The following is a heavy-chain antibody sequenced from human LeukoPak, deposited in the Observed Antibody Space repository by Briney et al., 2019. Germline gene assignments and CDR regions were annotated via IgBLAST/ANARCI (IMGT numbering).Heavy chain of an antibody. J-gene: IGHJ6*02. CDR2: IYPGNSDT. CDR3: ASYICFRELFRDYYYYYGMDV. CDR1: GYSFTSYW. D-gene: IGHD3-10*01. V-gene: IGHV5-51*01. Sequence: GESLKISCKGSGYSFTSYWIGWVRQMPGKGLEWMGIIYPGNSDTRYSPSFQGQVTISADKSISTAYLQWSSLNASDTAMYYCASYICFRELFRDYYYYYGMDVWGQGTTVTVSS.